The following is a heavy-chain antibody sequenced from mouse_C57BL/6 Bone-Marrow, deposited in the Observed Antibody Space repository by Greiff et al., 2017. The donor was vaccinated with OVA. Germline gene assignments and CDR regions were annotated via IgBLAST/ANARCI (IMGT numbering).Heavy chain of an antibody. CDR1: GFTFSNYW. V-gene: IGHV6-3*01. D-gene: IGHD4-1*01. Sequence: EVQLQESGGGLVQPGGSMKLSCVASGFTFSNYWMNWVRQSPEKGLEWVAQIRLKSDNYATHYAESVKGRFTISRDDSKSSVYLQMNNLRAEDTGIYYCTGGEELGRRVDDWGQGTTLTVAS. CDR3: TGGEELGRRVDD. CDR2: IRLKSDNYAT. J-gene: IGHJ2*01.